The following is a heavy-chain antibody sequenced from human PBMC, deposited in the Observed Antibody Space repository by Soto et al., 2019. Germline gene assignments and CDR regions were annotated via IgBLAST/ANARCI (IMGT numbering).Heavy chain of an antibody. J-gene: IGHJ4*02. Sequence: ASVKVSCKASGYTFTSYYMRWVRQAPGQGLEWMGIINPSGGSTSYAQKFQGRVTMTRDTSTSTVYMELSSLRSEDTAVYYCARQTEVVVAATGFDYWGQGTLVTVSS. D-gene: IGHD2-15*01. CDR1: GYTFTSYY. CDR3: ARQTEVVVAATGFDY. CDR2: INPSGGST. V-gene: IGHV1-46*01.